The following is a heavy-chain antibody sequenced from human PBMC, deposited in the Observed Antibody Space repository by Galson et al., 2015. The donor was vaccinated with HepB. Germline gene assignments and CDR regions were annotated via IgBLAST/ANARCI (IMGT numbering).Heavy chain of an antibody. CDR3: APDFWSGYYRGD. Sequence: SVKVSCKASGYTFTSYAMHWVRQAPGQRLEWMGWINAGNGNTTYSQKFQGRVTITRDTSASTAYMELSSLRSEDTAVYYCAPDFWSGYYRGDWGQGTLVTVSS. CDR2: INAGNGNT. CDR1: GYTFTSYA. V-gene: IGHV1-3*01. J-gene: IGHJ4*02. D-gene: IGHD3-3*01.